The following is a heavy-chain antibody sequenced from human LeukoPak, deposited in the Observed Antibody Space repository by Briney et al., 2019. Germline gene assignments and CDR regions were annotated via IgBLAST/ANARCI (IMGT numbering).Heavy chain of an antibody. CDR2: ISSSSSYI. J-gene: IGHJ4*02. D-gene: IGHD4-17*01. CDR1: GFTFSSYS. CDR3: AREDGEPEVFDY. V-gene: IGHV3-21*01. Sequence: GGSLRLSCAASGFTFSSYSMNWVRQAPGKGLEWVSSISSSSSYIYYADSVKGRFTISRDNAKNSLYLQMNSLRAEDTAVCYCAREDGEPEVFDYWGQGTLVTVSS.